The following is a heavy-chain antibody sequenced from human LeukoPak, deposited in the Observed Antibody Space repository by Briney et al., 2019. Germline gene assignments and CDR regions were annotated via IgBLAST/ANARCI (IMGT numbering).Heavy chain of an antibody. Sequence: GRSLRLSCAASGFIFHDFAMHWVRQAPGKGLEWVSSVSWNRDIINYADSVRGRFTVSRDNDQNSLYHEMNNLGPDDTALYYCVKSGGYFYMDAWGKGTTVIVSS. CDR2: VSWNRDII. J-gene: IGHJ6*03. D-gene: IGHD2-15*01. CDR1: GFIFHDFA. V-gene: IGHV3-9*01. CDR3: VKSGGYFYMDA.